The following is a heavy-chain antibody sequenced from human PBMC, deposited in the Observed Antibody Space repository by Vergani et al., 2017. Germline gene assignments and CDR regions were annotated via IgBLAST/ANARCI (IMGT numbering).Heavy chain of an antibody. D-gene: IGHD4-23*01. CDR1: GGTFSSYT. V-gene: IGHV1-69*02. CDR3: ARSRETTVVTPAY. Sequence: QVQLVQSGAEVKKPGSSVKVSCKASGGTFSSYTISWVRQAPGQGLEWMGRIIPILGIANYAQKFQGRGTITADKSTSTAYMELSSLRSEDTAVYYCARSRETTVVTPAYWGQGTLVTVSS. J-gene: IGHJ4*02. CDR2: IIPILGIA.